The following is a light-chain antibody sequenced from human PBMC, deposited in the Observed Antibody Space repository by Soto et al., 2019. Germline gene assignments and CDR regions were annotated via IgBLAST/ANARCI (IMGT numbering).Light chain of an antibody. CDR1: SSNIGAGYD. CDR3: QSYDSTLGGNYV. Sequence: QSLLSQLLSVSGAPGQWVTISCPGSSSNIGAGYDAHWFQQVPGTATKLLIYGSTNRPSGVPDRFSGSKSGTSASLRITWLQAQDEADYYCQSYDSTLGGNYVCGTATKLTVL. V-gene: IGLV1-40*01. J-gene: IGLJ1*01. CDR2: GST.